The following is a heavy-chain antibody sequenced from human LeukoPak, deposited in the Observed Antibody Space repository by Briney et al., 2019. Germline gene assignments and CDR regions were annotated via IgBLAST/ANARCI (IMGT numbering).Heavy chain of an antibody. CDR2: ISAYNGNT. D-gene: IGHD3-22*01. V-gene: IGHV1-18*01. CDR3: AKEGSSGYYSATDAFDI. CDR1: GYTFTSYG. Sequence: GASVKVSCKASGYTFTSYGISWVRQAPGQGLEWMGWISAYNGNTNYAQKPQGRVTMTTDTSTSTAYMELRSLRSDDTAVYYCAKEGSSGYYSATDAFDIWGQGTMVTVSS. J-gene: IGHJ3*02.